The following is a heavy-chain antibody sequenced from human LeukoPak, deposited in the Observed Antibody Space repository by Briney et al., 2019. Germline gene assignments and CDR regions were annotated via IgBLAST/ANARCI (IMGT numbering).Heavy chain of an antibody. CDR1: GYTFTGYY. J-gene: IGHJ5*02. Sequence: ASVTVSCKASGYTFTGYYMHWVRQAPGQGLEWMGWINPNSGGTNYAQKFQGRVTMTRDTSISTAYMELSRLRSDDTAVYYCARVGIFGSPADWFDPWGQGTLVTVSS. D-gene: IGHD3-3*01. V-gene: IGHV1-2*02. CDR3: ARVGIFGSPADWFDP. CDR2: INPNSGGT.